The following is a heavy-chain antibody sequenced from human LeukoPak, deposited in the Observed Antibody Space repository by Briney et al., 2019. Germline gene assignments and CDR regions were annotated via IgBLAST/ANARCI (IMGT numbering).Heavy chain of an antibody. CDR3: ARDLSGYDFRSGYYVY. J-gene: IGHJ4*02. Sequence: SVKVSCKASGGTFSSYAISWVRQAPGQGLEWMGRIILIFGTANYAQKFQGRVTITTDESTSTAYMELSSLRSEDTAVYYCARDLSGYDFRSGYYVYWGQGTLVTVSS. CDR2: IILIFGTA. D-gene: IGHD3-3*01. CDR1: GGTFSSYA. V-gene: IGHV1-69*05.